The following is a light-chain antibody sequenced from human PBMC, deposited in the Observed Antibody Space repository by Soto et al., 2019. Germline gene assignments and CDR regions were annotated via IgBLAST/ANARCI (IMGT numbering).Light chain of an antibody. Sequence: EIVMTQSPATLSVSPGERATLSCRASQSVSSNLAWYHQKPGQAPRLLIFGASDRATGIPDRFSGSGSGTDFTLTISRLEPEDFAVFYCQHYDSLPITFGQGTRLENK. CDR1: QSVSSN. J-gene: IGKJ5*01. CDR3: QHYDSLPIT. CDR2: GAS. V-gene: IGKV3-20*01.